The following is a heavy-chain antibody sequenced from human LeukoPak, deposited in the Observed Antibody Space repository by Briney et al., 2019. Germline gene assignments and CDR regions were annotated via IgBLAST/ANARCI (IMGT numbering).Heavy chain of an antibody. J-gene: IGHJ4*02. CDR1: GFTFSSYA. CDR3: ARALAAAGSY. D-gene: IGHD6-25*01. CDR2: ISFDGGNK. V-gene: IGHV3-30-3*01. Sequence: PGGSLRLSCAASGFTFSSYAMHWVRQAPGEGLEWVAVISFDGGNKYYADSVKGRFTISRDNSKNTLYLQMNSLRAEDTAVYYCARALAAAGSYWGQGTLVTVSS.